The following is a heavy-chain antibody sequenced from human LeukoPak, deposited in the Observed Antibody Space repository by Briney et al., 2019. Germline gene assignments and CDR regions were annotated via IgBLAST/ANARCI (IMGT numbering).Heavy chain of an antibody. D-gene: IGHD1-26*01. CDR1: GGSFSGYY. CDR2: INHSGST. V-gene: IGHV4-34*01. Sequence: SETLSLTCAVYGGSFSGYYWSWIRQPPGKGLEWIGEINHSGSTNYNPSLKSRVTISVDTSKNQLSLKLSSVTAADTAVYYCARGGRSYPRFNYWGQGTLVTVSS. J-gene: IGHJ4*02. CDR3: ARGGRSYPRFNY.